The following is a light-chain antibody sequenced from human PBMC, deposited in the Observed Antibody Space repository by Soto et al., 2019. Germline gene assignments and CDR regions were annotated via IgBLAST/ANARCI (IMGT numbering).Light chain of an antibody. V-gene: IGKV3-15*01. J-gene: IGKJ1*01. Sequence: EIVMTQSPATLSLSPGERATLSCRASQSVSSNLAWYQQKPGQAPRLLIYGASTRATGIPARFSGSGSGTEFTLTISSLQSEDFAVYYCQQYNNWPPWTFGQGTKADIK. CDR2: GAS. CDR3: QQYNNWPPWT. CDR1: QSVSSN.